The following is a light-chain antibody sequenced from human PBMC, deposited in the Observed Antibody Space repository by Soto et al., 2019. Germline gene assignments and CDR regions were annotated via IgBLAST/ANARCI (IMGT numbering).Light chain of an antibody. CDR1: QSVSTRY. V-gene: IGKV3-20*01. CDR3: HQFGSAPPAFT. Sequence: ESMLTQSPGTLSLSPGERATLSCRASQSVSTRYLAWYQQKPGQAPRLLIYGASIRATGIPDRFSGSGSGTDFTLTISRLEPEDFAVYYCHQFGSAPPAFTFCQGNKLEI. J-gene: IGKJ2*01. CDR2: GAS.